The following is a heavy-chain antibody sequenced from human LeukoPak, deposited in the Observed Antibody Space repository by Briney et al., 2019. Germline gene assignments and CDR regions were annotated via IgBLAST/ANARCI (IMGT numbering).Heavy chain of an antibody. V-gene: IGHV3-7*01. CDR2: INQDGSET. J-gene: IGHJ4*02. CDR3: ARLGPGMNFFYLDF. D-gene: IGHD3-10*01. Sequence: GGSLRLSCAVSGFTPISYWMTWVRQAPGKGLEWVANINQDGSETFYVDSVKGRFSISRDNAKNSLYLQMNSLRAEDTALYYCARLGPGMNFFYLDFWGQGTLVTVSS. CDR1: GFTPISYW.